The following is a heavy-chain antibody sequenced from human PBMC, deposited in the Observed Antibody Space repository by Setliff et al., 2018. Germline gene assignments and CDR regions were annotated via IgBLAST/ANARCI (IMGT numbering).Heavy chain of an antibody. D-gene: IGHD2-15*01. CDR2: IYPGDPQI. CDR3: VRPSAGYSRPFDV. V-gene: IGHV5-51*01. Sequence: GESLKISCKASGYIFTNYWIGWVRQMPGKGLEWMGVIYPGDPQIRYSPSFQGQVTISADKSTSTAYLEWSSLKASDTAMYYCVRPSAGYSRPFDVWGQGTMVTVSS. CDR1: GYIFTNYW. J-gene: IGHJ3*01.